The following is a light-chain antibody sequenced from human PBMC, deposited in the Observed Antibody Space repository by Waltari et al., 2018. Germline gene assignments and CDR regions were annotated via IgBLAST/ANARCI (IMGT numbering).Light chain of an antibody. CDR2: PTS. V-gene: IGLV7-43*01. CDR3: LLFYGDVHV. CDR1: TGAVTSGHH. Sequence: QTVVTQEPSLTVSPGGTVTLTCASSTGAVTSGHHPAWFQQKPVQAPTALLYPTSNRHSWTPARCSGSLLGGKAALTLSSVQPEDEAEYYCLLFYGDVHVFGGGTKLTIL. J-gene: IGLJ2*01.